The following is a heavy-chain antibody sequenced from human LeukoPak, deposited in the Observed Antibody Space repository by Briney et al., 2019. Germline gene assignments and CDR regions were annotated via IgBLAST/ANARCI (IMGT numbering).Heavy chain of an antibody. Sequence: PSETLSLTCAVYGGSFSGYYWSWIRQPPGKGLEWIGEINHSGSTNYNPPLKSRVTISVDTSKNQFSLKLSSVTAADTAVYYCASSGSYSHVDYWGQGTLVTVSS. CDR3: ASSGSYSHVDY. CDR2: INHSGST. J-gene: IGHJ4*02. D-gene: IGHD3-10*01. CDR1: GGSFSGYY. V-gene: IGHV4-34*01.